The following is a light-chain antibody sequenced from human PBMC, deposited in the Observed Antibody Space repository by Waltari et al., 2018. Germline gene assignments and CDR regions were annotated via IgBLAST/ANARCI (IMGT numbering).Light chain of an antibody. CDR1: HGVYDNY. CDR2: GAS. Sequence: EIVLTQSPGTLSLSPGESATLSCRASHGVYDNYLDWYQKKPGQAPRLLIYGASSRPAGIPDRFTGSASGTDFTLTIIRLEPEDFAVYYCQQYGSSPLTFGQGTKVEVK. J-gene: IGKJ1*01. V-gene: IGKV3-20*01. CDR3: QQYGSSPLT.